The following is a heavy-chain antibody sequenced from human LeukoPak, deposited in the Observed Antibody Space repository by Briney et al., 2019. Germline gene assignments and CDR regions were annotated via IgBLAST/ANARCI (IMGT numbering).Heavy chain of an antibody. CDR2: IYTSGST. J-gene: IGHJ4*02. V-gene: IGHV4-61*02. D-gene: IGHD1-26*01. CDR1: GGSISSGSYY. CDR3: ARTIGFKWELRLRGPYYFDY. Sequence: PSQTLSLTCTVSGGSISSGSYYWSWIRQPAGKGLEWIGRIYTSGSTYYNPSLKSRVTISVDTSKNQFSLKLSSVTAADTAVYYCARTIGFKWELRLRGPYYFDYWGQGTLVTVSS.